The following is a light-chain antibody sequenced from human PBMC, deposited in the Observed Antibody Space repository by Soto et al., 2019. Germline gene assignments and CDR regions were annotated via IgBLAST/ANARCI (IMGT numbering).Light chain of an antibody. Sequence: IQLTQSPSSLSASVGDRVTITCRASQGISSYLGWYQQNPGKAPTLLIYDASTLHSGVPSRFSGGGSGTDFTLTISSLQPEDFATYYCQQVNVYPSTFGGGTKVEIK. J-gene: IGKJ4*01. CDR3: QQVNVYPST. CDR1: QGISSY. CDR2: DAS. V-gene: IGKV1-9*01.